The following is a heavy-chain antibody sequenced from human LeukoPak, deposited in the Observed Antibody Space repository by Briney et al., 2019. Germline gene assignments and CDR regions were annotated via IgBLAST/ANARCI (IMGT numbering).Heavy chain of an antibody. V-gene: IGHV3-11*05. D-gene: IGHD4-23*01. CDR2: ISTSTTYT. CDR3: ARDQDYGGNPDFDY. Sequence: PGGSLRLSCAASGFTFSDYYMSWIRQAPGKGLEWVSYISTSTTYTNYADSVKGRFTISRDNAKNSLYLQMNSLRAEDTAVYYCARDQDYGGNPDFDYWGQGTLVTVSS. J-gene: IGHJ4*02. CDR1: GFTFSDYY.